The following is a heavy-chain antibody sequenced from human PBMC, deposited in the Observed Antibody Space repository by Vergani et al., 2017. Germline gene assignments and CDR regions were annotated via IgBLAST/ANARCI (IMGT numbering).Heavy chain of an antibody. V-gene: IGHV3-9*01. CDR1: GFTFDDYA. D-gene: IGHD6-19*01. Sequence: EVQLLESGGGLVQPGGSLRLSCAASGFTFDDYAMHWVRQVPGKGLEWVSGISWNSGSKGYADSVKGRFTISRDNAKNSLYLQMNSLRAEDTAVYYCASHSSGSLGKYWGQGTLVTVSS. CDR2: ISWNSGSK. CDR3: ASHSSGSLGKY. J-gene: IGHJ4*02.